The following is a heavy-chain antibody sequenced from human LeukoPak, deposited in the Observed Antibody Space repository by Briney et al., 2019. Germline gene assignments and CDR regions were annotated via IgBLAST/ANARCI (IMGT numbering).Heavy chain of an antibody. CDR2: ISWNSGSI. Sequence: GGSLRLSCAASGFTFDDYAMHWVRQAPGKGLEWVSGISWNSGSIGYADSVKGRFTISRDNAKNSLYLQMNSLRAEDTALYYCAKDRDLWFGETHFDYWGQGTLVTVSS. CDR1: GFTFDDYA. D-gene: IGHD3-10*01. CDR3: AKDRDLWFGETHFDY. J-gene: IGHJ4*02. V-gene: IGHV3-9*01.